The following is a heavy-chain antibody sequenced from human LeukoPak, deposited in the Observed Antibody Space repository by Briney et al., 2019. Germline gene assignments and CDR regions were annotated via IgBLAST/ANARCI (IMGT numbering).Heavy chain of an antibody. D-gene: IGHD6-13*01. V-gene: IGHV4-34*01. CDR1: GGSFSGYY. Sequence: SETLSLTCAVYGGSFSGYYWSWIRQPPGKGLEWIGEINHSGSTNYNPSLKSRVTISVDTSKNQFSLKLSSVTAADTAVYYCARDKYSSSFFDPWGQGTLVTVSS. CDR3: ARDKYSSSFFDP. CDR2: INHSGST. J-gene: IGHJ5*02.